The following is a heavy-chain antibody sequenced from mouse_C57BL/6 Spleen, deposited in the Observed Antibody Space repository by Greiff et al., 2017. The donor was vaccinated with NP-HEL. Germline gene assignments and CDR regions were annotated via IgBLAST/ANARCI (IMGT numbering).Heavy chain of an antibody. CDR3: AREGDSSGYGFAY. D-gene: IGHD3-2*02. Sequence: EVQLVESVAELVRPGASVKLSCTASGFNIKNTYMHWVKQRPEQGLEWIGRIDPANGNTKYAPKFKGKATLTVDKSSSTAYMELRSLTSEDTAVYYCAREGDSSGYGFAYWGQGTLVTVSA. CDR1: GFNIKNTY. CDR2: IDPANGNT. J-gene: IGHJ3*01. V-gene: IGHV14-3*01.